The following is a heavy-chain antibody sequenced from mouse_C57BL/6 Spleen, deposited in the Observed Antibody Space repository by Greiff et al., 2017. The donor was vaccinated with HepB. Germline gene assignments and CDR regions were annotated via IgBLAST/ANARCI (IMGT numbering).Heavy chain of an antibody. V-gene: IGHV1-63*01. D-gene: IGHD2-3*01. CDR1: GYTFTNYW. J-gene: IGHJ4*01. CDR2: IYPGGGYT. Sequence: VKLMESGAELVRPGTSVKMSCKASGYTFTNYWIGWAKQRPGHGLEWIGDIYPGGGYTNYNEKFKGKATLTADKSSSTAYMQFSSLTSVDSAIYYCATRYENYAMDYWGQGTSVTVSS. CDR3: ATRYENYAMDY.